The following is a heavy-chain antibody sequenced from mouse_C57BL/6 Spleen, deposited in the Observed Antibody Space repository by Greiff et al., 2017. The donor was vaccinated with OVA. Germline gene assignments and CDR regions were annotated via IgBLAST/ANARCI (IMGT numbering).Heavy chain of an antibody. CDR3: ARQNKLFDY. J-gene: IGHJ2*01. V-gene: IGHV5-6*01. CDR2: ISSGGSYT. Sequence: EVKVVESGGDLVKPGGSLKLSCAASGFTFSSYGMSWVRQTPDKRLEWVATISSGGSYTYYPDSVKGRFTISRDNAKNTLYLQMSSLKSEDTAMYYCARQNKLFDYWGQGTTLTVSS. CDR1: GFTFSSYG.